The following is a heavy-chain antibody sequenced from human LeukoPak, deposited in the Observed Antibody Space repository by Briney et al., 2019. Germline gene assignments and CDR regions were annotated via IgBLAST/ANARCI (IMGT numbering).Heavy chain of an antibody. V-gene: IGHV1-2*02. CDR2: INPNSGGT. CDR1: GYTFTGYY. Sequence: ASVKVSCKASGYTFTGYYMHWVRQAPGQGLEWMGWINPNSGGTNYARKFQGRVTMTRDTSISTAYMELSRLRSDDTAVYYCARERYYYDSSGYYSFDYWGQGTLVTVSS. J-gene: IGHJ4*02. D-gene: IGHD3-22*01. CDR3: ARERYYYDSSGYYSFDY.